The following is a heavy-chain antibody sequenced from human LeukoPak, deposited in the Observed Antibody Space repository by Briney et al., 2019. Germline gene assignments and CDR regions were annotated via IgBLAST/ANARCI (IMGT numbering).Heavy chain of an antibody. CDR1: GFTFDDYA. CDR2: ISWNSGSI. J-gene: IGHJ4*02. D-gene: IGHD5-18*01. V-gene: IGHV3-9*01. Sequence: GGSLRLSCAASGFTFDDYAMPWVRQAPGKGLEWASGISWNSGSIGYADSVKGRFTISRDNAKNSLYLQMNSLRAEDTALYYCAKGSGYSYGTPVDYWGQGTLVTVSS. CDR3: AKGSGYSYGTPVDY.